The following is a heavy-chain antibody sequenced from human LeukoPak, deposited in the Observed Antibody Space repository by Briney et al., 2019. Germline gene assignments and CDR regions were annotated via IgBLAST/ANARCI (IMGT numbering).Heavy chain of an antibody. V-gene: IGHV3-23*01. Sequence: AGGSLRVSCAASGFTFSRSAMTWVRQGPGTGLEFVASIIYSGGATYYADSVKGRFTISRDNSKNTLYLQMNSLRAEDTALYYCAKDGLYYDGSEHVYYFDSWGQGTLVTVSS. D-gene: IGHD3-22*01. CDR3: AKDGLYYDGSEHVYYFDS. CDR1: GFTFSRSA. CDR2: IIYSGGAT. J-gene: IGHJ4*02.